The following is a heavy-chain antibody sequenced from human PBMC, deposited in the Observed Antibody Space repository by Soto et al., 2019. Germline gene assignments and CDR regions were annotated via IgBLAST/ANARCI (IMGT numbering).Heavy chain of an antibody. CDR3: TSGGRGTTILPHF. V-gene: IGHV1-8*01. Sequence: QVQLVQSGAEVKRPGASVKVSCKASGDTFTRYEINWVRQAPGQGLEWMGWMNPHSRTTGLAQKFQGRLTLTRETSITSSTTTAYMELTSLRSDDTAVYYCTSGGRGTTILPHFWGQGTLVTVSS. CDR2: MNPHSRTT. CDR1: GDTFTRYE. D-gene: IGHD3-3*01. J-gene: IGHJ4*02.